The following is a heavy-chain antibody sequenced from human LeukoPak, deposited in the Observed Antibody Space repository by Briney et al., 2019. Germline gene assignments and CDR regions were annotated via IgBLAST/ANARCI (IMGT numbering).Heavy chain of an antibody. Sequence: ASVKVSCKASGYTFTSYAMHWVRQAPGQRLEWMGWINAGNGNTKYSQKFQGRVTITRDTSASTAYMELSSLRSEDTAVYYCAREGIATRAFDIWGQGTKVTVSS. CDR2: INAGNGNT. CDR1: GYTFTSYA. V-gene: IGHV1-3*01. CDR3: AREGIATRAFDI. D-gene: IGHD1-26*01. J-gene: IGHJ3*02.